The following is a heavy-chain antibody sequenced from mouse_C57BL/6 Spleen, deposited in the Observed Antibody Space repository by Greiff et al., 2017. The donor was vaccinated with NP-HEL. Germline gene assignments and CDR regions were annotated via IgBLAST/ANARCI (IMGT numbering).Heavy chain of an antibody. CDR1: GFTFSDAW. CDR2: IRNKANNHAT. CDR3: TGIYYYGSSVYYYAMDY. V-gene: IGHV6-6*01. Sequence: EVQVVESGGGLVQPGGSMKLSCAASGFTFSDAWMDWVRQSPEKGLEWVAEIRNKANNHATYYAESVKGRFTISRDDSKSSVYLQMNSLRAEDTGIYYCTGIYYYGSSVYYYAMDYWGQGTSVTVSS. D-gene: IGHD1-1*01. J-gene: IGHJ4*01.